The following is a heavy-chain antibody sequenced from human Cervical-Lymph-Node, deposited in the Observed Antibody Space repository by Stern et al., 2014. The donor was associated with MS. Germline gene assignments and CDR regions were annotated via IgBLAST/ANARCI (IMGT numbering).Heavy chain of an antibody. CDR3: AREGPRTGTLVY. V-gene: IGHV4-30-4*01. CDR2: IYYSGST. CDR1: GGSISSGDYY. Sequence: QVQLVESGPGLVKPSQTLSLTCTVSGGSISSGDYYWSWIRQPPGKGLGWIGYIYYSGSTYYNPSLKSRVTISVDTSKNQFSLKLSSVTAADTAVYYCAREGPRTGTLVYWGQGTLVTVSS. D-gene: IGHD3/OR15-3a*01. J-gene: IGHJ4*02.